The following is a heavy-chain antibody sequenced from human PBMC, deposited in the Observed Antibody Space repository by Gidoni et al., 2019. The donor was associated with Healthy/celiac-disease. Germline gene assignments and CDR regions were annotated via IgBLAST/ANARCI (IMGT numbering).Heavy chain of an antibody. CDR2: IGYDGSKK. Sequence: QVQLVESGGGVVQPGRSLRLSCAASGFTFSSYGMHWVRQAPGKGLEWVAVIGYDGSKKYYADSVKGRFTISRDNSKNTLYLQMNSLRAEDTAVYYCASGATAADYYYYYYMDVWGKGTTVTVSS. CDR3: ASGATAADYYYYYYMDV. J-gene: IGHJ6*03. V-gene: IGHV3-33*01. D-gene: IGHD1-26*01. CDR1: GFTFSSYG.